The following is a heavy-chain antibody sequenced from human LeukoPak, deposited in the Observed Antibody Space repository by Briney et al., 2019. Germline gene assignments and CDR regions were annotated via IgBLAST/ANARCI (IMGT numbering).Heavy chain of an antibody. CDR2: IYTSGST. D-gene: IGHD6-13*01. Sequence: SETLSLTCAVSGGSVSSYYWSWIRQPAGKGLEWIGRIYTSGSTNYNPSLKSRVTMSVDTSKNQFSLKLSSVTAADTAVYYCARDSSSWSFLDYWGQGTLVTVSS. V-gene: IGHV4-4*07. CDR3: ARDSSSWSFLDY. J-gene: IGHJ4*02. CDR1: GGSVSSYY.